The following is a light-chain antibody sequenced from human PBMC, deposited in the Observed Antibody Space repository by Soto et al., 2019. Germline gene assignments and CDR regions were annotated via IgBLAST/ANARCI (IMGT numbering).Light chain of an antibody. Sequence: EIVMTQSPDTLSVSPGERATLSCRASQSVTSNLAWYQQKPGHAPRLLIYGASTRATAIPARFSGSGSGTEFTLTISSLQSEDFAIYYCHQYNSWPPAFGQGTKVEIK. J-gene: IGKJ1*01. CDR1: QSVTSN. V-gene: IGKV3-15*01. CDR3: HQYNSWPPA. CDR2: GAS.